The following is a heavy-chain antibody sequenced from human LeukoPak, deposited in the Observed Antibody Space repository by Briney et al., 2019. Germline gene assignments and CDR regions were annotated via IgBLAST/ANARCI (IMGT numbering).Heavy chain of an antibody. J-gene: IGHJ2*01. CDR2: IKSITDRGKT. CDR3: TAQRNLNQRMIDWYFDL. D-gene: IGHD1-7*01. V-gene: IGHV3-15*01. CDR1: GLTFNKAW. Sequence: GGSLRLSCAASGLTFNKAWMTWVRQAPGKGLEWVGRIKSITDRGKTDYAVPGRDRFIISRADSKSTLEMQMNNLETEDTAVDYCTAQRNLNQRMIDWYFDLWGRGTLVTVS.